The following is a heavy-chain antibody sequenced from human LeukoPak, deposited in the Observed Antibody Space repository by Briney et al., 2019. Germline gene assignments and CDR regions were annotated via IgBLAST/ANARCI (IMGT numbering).Heavy chain of an antibody. D-gene: IGHD6-19*01. CDR2: IYYSGYT. V-gene: IGHV4-59*01. Sequence: SETLSLTCAVYGGSFSGYYWSWIRQPPGKGLEWIGYIYYSGYTNYDPSLKSRVTISVDTSKNQFSLKLSSVTAADTAVYYCARDKVDSSGWAEYNWFDPWGQGTLVTVSS. CDR1: GGSFSGYY. J-gene: IGHJ5*02. CDR3: ARDKVDSSGWAEYNWFDP.